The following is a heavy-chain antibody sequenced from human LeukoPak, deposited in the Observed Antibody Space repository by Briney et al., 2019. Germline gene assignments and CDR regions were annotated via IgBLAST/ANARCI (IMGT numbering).Heavy chain of an antibody. Sequence: GASVKVSCKASGYNFTNYGISWVRQAPGHGLECMGWISVYNGDTNYAWKLQDRVTLTTDTSTNTAYLELRSLRSDDTAFYFCARAPSFGDYGGDYWGQGTLVTVSS. CDR3: ARAPSFGDYGGDY. CDR1: GYNFTNYG. J-gene: IGHJ4*02. V-gene: IGHV1-18*01. D-gene: IGHD4-17*01. CDR2: ISVYNGDT.